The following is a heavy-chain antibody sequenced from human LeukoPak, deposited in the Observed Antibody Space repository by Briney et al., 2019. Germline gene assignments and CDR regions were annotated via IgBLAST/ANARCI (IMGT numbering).Heavy chain of an antibody. V-gene: IGHV1-69*05. D-gene: IGHD3-3*01. CDR1: GGTFSSYA. Sequence: SVKVSCKASGGTFSSYAISWVRQAPGQGLEWMGRIIPIFGTANYAQKFQGRVTITTDESTSTAYMELSSLRSVDTAVYYCAREAAPTIFGVVIPHMDVWGKGTTVTVSS. CDR3: AREAAPTIFGVVIPHMDV. CDR2: IIPIFGTA. J-gene: IGHJ6*03.